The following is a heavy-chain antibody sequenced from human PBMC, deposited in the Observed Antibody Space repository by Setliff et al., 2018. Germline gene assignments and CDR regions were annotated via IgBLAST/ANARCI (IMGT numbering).Heavy chain of an antibody. CDR1: GGSISSYY. D-gene: IGHD4-17*01. CDR3: ARHAVTTGYFQYSYWYFDL. Sequence: SYPLSLTCTVSGGSISSYYWSWIRQPPGKGLEWIGYIYYSGSTNYNPSLKSRVTISVDTSKNQFSLKLSSVTAADTAVYYCARHAVTTGYFQYSYWYFDLWGRGTLVTVSS. J-gene: IGHJ2*01. V-gene: IGHV4-59*08. CDR2: IYYSGST.